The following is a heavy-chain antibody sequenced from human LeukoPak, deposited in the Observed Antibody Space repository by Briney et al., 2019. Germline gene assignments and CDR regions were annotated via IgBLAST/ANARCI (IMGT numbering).Heavy chain of an antibody. V-gene: IGHV3-66*01. D-gene: IGHD6-19*01. CDR2: IYSGGST. Sequence: GGSLRLSCAASGFTVSSNYLSWVRQAPGKGLEWVSVIYSGGSTDCADSVKGRFTISRDNSKNTLYLQMNNLRAEDTAVYYCARGVITVAGPLDFWGQGTLVTVSS. CDR1: GFTVSSNY. J-gene: IGHJ4*02. CDR3: ARGVITVAGPLDF.